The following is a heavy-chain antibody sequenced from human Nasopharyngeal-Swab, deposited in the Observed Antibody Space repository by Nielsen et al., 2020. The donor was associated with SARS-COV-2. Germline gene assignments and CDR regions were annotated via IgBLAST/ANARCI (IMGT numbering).Heavy chain of an antibody. D-gene: IGHD6-19*01. CDR2: ISSSGSTI. J-gene: IGHJ6*02. CDR3: ARVSSGSPGYGMDV. V-gene: IGHV3-48*03. Sequence: GESLKISCAASGFTFSSYEMNWVRQAPGKGLEWVSYISSSGSTIYCADSVKGRFTISRDNAKNSLYLQMNSLRAEDTAVYYCARVSSGSPGYGMDVWGQGTTVTVSS. CDR1: GFTFSSYE.